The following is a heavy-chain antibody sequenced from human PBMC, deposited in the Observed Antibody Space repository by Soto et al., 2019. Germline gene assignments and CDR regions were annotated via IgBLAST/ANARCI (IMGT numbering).Heavy chain of an antibody. CDR2: ISGSGGST. J-gene: IGHJ4*02. D-gene: IGHD6-6*01. CDR1: GFTFSSYA. CDR3: AKEHLGSSSFSFVY. V-gene: IGHV3-23*01. Sequence: EVQLLESGGGLVQPGGSLRLSCAASGFTFSSYAMSWVRQAPGKGLEWVSAISGSGGSTYYADSVKGRFTISRDNSTNTLYLQMSSLRGEDAAVYYWAKEHLGSSSFSFVYWGQGTLVIVAS.